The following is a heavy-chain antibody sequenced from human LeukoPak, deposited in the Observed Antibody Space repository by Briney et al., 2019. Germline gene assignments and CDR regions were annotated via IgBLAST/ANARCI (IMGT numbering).Heavy chain of an antibody. CDR1: GFTFSTYW. D-gene: IGHD3-22*01. CDR2: INQHGGEL. CDR3: AKGSGYYLTYSYMDV. V-gene: IGHV3-7*03. J-gene: IGHJ6*03. Sequence: QPGGSLRLSRAPSGFTFSTYWMSWVRQAPGKGLEWVANINQHGGELYYVDSVKGRFTISRDNAKNSLSLQMNSLRAEDTAVYYCAKGSGYYLTYSYMDVWGKGTTVTVSS.